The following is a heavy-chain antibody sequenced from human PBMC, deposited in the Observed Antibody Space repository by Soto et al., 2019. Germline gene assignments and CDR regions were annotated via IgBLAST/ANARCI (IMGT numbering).Heavy chain of an antibody. Sequence: QVRLQESGPGLVKPSETLSLTCTVSGDSISNYYWTWIRQPPGKGLECIGYIYYSGSTNYNSSLKRRVTMSVDTSNNQFSQNLSSVTAADTAGYYCARQLVIWGQGTLVTVSS. CDR1: GDSISNYY. V-gene: IGHV4-59*08. CDR3: ARQLVI. CDR2: IYYSGST. J-gene: IGHJ4*02.